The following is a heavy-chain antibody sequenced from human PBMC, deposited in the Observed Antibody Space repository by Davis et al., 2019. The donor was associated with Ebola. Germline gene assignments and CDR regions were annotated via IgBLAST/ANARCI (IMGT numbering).Heavy chain of an antibody. CDR2: INSDGSST. CDR1: GFTFSSYW. V-gene: IGHV3-74*01. CDR3: ASSSREGNYYYYYGMDV. D-gene: IGHD6-13*01. Sequence: ALKISCAASGFTFSSYWMHWVRQAPGKGLVWVSRINSDGSSTSYADSVKGRFTISRDNAKNTLYLQMNSLRAEDTAVYYCASSSREGNYYYYYGMDVWGQGTTVTVSS. J-gene: IGHJ6*02.